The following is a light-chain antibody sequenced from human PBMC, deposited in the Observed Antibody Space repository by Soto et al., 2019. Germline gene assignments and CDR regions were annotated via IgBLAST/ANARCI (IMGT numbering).Light chain of an antibody. V-gene: IGKV1-5*03. CDR3: QNYNSYPWK. Sequence: DIQMTHSPSTLSASVLDRVTITFRASQSISTWLAWYQQKAGKAPKLLIYKASSLESGVPSRFSGSGSGTEFTLTISSLQPDDFATYYCQNYNSYPWKFGQGTKVDIK. CDR1: QSISTW. J-gene: IGKJ1*01. CDR2: KAS.